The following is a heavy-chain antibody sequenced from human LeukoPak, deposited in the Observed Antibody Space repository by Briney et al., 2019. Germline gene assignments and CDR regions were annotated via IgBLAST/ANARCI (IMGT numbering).Heavy chain of an antibody. CDR3: ARGGASVPAAIGYYYYYYMDV. J-gene: IGHJ6*03. Sequence: ASVKVSCKASGYTFTGYYMHWVRQAPGQGLEWMGWINPNSGGTNYAQKFQGRVTMTRDTSISTAYMELSRLRSDDTAVYYCARGGASVPAAIGYYYYYYMDVWGKGTTVTISS. CDR2: INPNSGGT. CDR1: GYTFTGYY. V-gene: IGHV1-2*02. D-gene: IGHD2-2*02.